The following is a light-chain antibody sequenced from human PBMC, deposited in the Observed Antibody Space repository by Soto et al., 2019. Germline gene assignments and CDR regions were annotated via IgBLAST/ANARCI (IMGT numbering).Light chain of an antibody. CDR1: QSISSY. CDR3: QQSYSTLT. CDR2: AAS. V-gene: IGKV1-39*01. J-gene: IGKJ4*01. Sequence: DIQMTQSPSSLSASVGDIVTITCRASQSISSYLNWYQQKPGKAPKHLIYAASSLQSGVPSRFSGSGSGTDFTLTISSLQPEDFATYYCQQSYSTLTFGGGTKVEIK.